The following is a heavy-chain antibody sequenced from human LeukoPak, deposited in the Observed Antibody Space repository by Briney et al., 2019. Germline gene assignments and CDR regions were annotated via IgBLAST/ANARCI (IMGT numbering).Heavy chain of an antibody. J-gene: IGHJ4*02. D-gene: IGHD3-10*01. Sequence: GGSLRLSCAAPGFTFSSYAMSWVRQAPGKGLEWVSAISGSGGSTYYADSVKGRFTISRDNSKNTLYLQMNSLRAEDTAVYYCAKADGSPGRVRGVIITAVPFDYWGQGTLVTVSS. CDR1: GFTFSSYA. CDR2: ISGSGGST. V-gene: IGHV3-23*01. CDR3: AKADGSPGRVRGVIITAVPFDY.